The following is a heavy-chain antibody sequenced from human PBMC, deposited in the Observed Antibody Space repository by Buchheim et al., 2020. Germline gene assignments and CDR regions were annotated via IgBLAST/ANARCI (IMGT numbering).Heavy chain of an antibody. V-gene: IGHV1-69*04. CDR3: ASRIRHYYDSSGYYPGYFQH. CDR2: IIPILGIA. J-gene: IGHJ1*01. CDR1: GGTFSSYA. D-gene: IGHD3-22*01. Sequence: QVQLVQSGAEVKKPGSSVKVSCKASGGTFSSYAISWVRQAPGQGLEWMGRIIPILGIANYAQKFQGRVTITADESTSPAYMELSSLRSEDTAVYYCASRIRHYYDSSGYYPGYFQHWGQGTL.